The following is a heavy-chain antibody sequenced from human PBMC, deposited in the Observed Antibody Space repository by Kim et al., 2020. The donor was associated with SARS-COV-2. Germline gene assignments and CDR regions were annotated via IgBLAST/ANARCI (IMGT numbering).Heavy chain of an antibody. CDR1: SGSISSGGYY. CDR2: IYYSGST. Sequence: SETLSLTCTVSSGSISSGGYYWSWIRQHPGKGLEWIGYIYYSGSTYYNPSLKSRVTISVDTSKNQFSLKLSSVTAADTAVYYCASGERRGYDFWSAYPRPYFDYWGQGTLVTVSS. CDR3: ASGERRGYDFWSAYPRPYFDY. V-gene: IGHV4-31*03. J-gene: IGHJ4*02. D-gene: IGHD3-3*01.